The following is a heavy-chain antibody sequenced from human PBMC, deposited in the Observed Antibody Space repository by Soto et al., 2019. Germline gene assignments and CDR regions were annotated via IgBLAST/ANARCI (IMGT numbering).Heavy chain of an antibody. J-gene: IGHJ3*02. Sequence: WWSLRLSCAVSGFPFSSYSMNWVRQAPGQGLEWISYISSGGGEIYYADSVKGRFTISRDNAEKSLYLQMNSLRAEDTAMYFCARTTRSRSFAFDIWGQGTMVTVSS. D-gene: IGHD4-4*01. V-gene: IGHV3-48*01. CDR2: ISSGGGEI. CDR3: ARTTRSRSFAFDI. CDR1: GFPFSSYS.